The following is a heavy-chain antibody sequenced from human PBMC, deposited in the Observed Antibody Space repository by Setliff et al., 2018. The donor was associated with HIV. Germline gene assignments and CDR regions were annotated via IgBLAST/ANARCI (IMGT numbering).Heavy chain of an antibody. CDR2: IYYSGSS. CDR1: GGSISSGGYY. Sequence: SETLSLTCTVSGGSISSGGYYWSWIRQQPGKGLEWIGYIYYSGSSNYNPSLKSRVTISGDTSKRQFSLKMSSVTAADTAVYYCARGEPVDILTGYFDYWGQGTLVTVSS. D-gene: IGHD3-9*01. V-gene: IGHV4-61*08. CDR3: ARGEPVDILTGYFDY. J-gene: IGHJ4*02.